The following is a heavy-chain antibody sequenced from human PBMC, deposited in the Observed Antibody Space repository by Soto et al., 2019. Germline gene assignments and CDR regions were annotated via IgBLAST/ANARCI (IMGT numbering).Heavy chain of an antibody. CDR1: GGTFSSYA. V-gene: IGHV1-69*01. D-gene: IGHD6-13*01. CDR3: ARDESKGNSSSWLDYYYYGMDV. CDR2: IIPIFGTA. Sequence: QVQLVQSGAEVKKPGSSVKVSCKASGGTFSSYAISWVRQAPGQGLEWMGGIIPIFGTANYAQKFQGRVTINADESTSTAYMELSSLRSEDTAVYYCARDESKGNSSSWLDYYYYGMDVWGQGTTVTVSS. J-gene: IGHJ6*02.